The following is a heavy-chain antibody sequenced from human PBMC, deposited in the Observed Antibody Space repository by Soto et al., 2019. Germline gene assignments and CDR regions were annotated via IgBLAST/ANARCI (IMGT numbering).Heavy chain of an antibody. J-gene: IGHJ4*02. CDR2: INPNGGVT. CDR1: GYKFINHY. CDR3: ARDSSASATSYSLDN. V-gene: IGHV1-46*01. Sequence: GASVKVSCKASGYKFINHYMHWVRQVPGVGLEWMGIINPNGGVTDYSQKFQGRVTMTRDTSANTVRMELSSLRSEDTVVYFCARDSSASATSYSLDNWGQGTLVTVSS. D-gene: IGHD6-25*01.